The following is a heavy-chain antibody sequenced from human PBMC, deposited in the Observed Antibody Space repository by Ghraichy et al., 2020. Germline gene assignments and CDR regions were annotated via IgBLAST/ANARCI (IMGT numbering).Heavy chain of an antibody. CDR3: ARDAPYDEVMNGQRGPAACDI. J-gene: IGHJ3*02. CDR2: IYISGYT. V-gene: IGHV4-4*07. Sequence: SETLSLTCTVSGGSINNFYWNWIRQPAGKGLEWIGRIYISGYTNYNPSFTSRVTLSVDTSKNQFSLKLRSVTAADTAVYYCARDAPYDEVMNGQRGPAACDIWGQGTTVTVSS. D-gene: IGHD2-2*01. CDR1: GGSINNFY.